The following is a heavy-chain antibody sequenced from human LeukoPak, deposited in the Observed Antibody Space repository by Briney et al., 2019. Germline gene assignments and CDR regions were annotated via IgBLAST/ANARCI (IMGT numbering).Heavy chain of an antibody. Sequence: SETLSLTCTVSGGSISNTNYYWAWIRQPPGRGLEWIGSIYYTGTTFDNPSLKSRVTLSVDASKNQFSLRLTSVTAADTAFYYCAREEYSSDWYGHDSWGQGTLVTVSS. CDR2: IYYTGTT. CDR3: AREEYSSDWYGHDS. D-gene: IGHD6-13*01. V-gene: IGHV4-39*07. J-gene: IGHJ4*02. CDR1: GGSISNTNYY.